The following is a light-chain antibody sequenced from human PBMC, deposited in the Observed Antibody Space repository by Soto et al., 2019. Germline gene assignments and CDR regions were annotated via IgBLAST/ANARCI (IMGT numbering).Light chain of an antibody. J-gene: IGLJ1*01. CDR2: EVN. CDR3: SSYTSSSTLYV. Sequence: QSVLTQPASVSGSPRQSITISCTGASSDVGSYTYVSWYQQHPGKAPKLMIYEVNNRPSGVSNRFSGSKSGNTASLTISGLQAEDEADYYCSSYTSSSTLYVFGGGTKVTVL. CDR1: SSDVGSYTY. V-gene: IGLV2-14*01.